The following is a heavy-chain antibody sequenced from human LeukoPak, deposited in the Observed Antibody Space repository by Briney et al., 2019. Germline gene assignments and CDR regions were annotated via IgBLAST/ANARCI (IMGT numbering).Heavy chain of an antibody. J-gene: IGHJ4*02. CDR3: ARLVVPPGNRGWYYEY. CDR1: GFTFSNYW. D-gene: IGHD2-2*01. CDR2: INQRGSEK. Sequence: QSGGSLRLPCAASGFTFSNYWMSWVRQGPGEGLEWVANINQRGSEKYYVDSVKGRFTISRDNAKNSLDLQMNSLRVEDTAIYYCARLVVPPGNRGWYYEYWGQGTLVTVSS. V-gene: IGHV3-7*03.